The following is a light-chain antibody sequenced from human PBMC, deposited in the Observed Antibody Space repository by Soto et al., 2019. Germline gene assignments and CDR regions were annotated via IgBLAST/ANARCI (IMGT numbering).Light chain of an antibody. CDR3: QHHGQWPIT. CDR2: GIS. V-gene: IGKV3-20*01. CDR1: QSVSSSN. J-gene: IGKJ5*01. Sequence: EIVLTQSPGTLSLPTGDRATLYCRASQSVSSSNLAWYQQKPGQAPRLLIYGISKKATDIPDRFSGSGSGTEFTLTISSLQPEDFATYYCQHHGQWPITFGQGTRLEIK.